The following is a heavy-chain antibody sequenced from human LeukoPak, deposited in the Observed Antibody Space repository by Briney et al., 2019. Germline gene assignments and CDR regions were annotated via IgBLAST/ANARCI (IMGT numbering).Heavy chain of an antibody. J-gene: IGHJ4*02. V-gene: IGHV4-31*03. CDR1: GGSISSGGFY. CDR3: ARAYPSSSTD. CDR2: ISYTGST. Sequence: SETLSLTCTVSGGSISSGGFYWRWIRQYPGKGLEWIGFISYTGSTHYNPSLKSRVTISQDTSQNQFSLRLSSVTAADTAVYYCARAYPSSSTDWGQGMLVTVSS. D-gene: IGHD2-2*01.